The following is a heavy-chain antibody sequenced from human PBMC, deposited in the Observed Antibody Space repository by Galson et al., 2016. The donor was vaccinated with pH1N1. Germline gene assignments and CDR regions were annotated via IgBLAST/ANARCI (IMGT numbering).Heavy chain of an antibody. Sequence: SLRLSCAASGFTFTSFSMNWVRQAPGKGLEWVSYISSAGWAIHYADSVKGRFTISRDNAKNSLYLQMNSLRAEETAVYYCARDLTRRGSLPGYFFDSWGQGTLVAVAS. CDR1: GFTFTSFS. D-gene: IGHD2-15*01. J-gene: IGHJ4*02. CDR2: ISSAGWAI. V-gene: IGHV3-48*03. CDR3: ARDLTRRGSLPGYFFDS.